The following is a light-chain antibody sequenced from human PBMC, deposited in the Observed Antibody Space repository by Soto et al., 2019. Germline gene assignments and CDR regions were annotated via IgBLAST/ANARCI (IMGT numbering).Light chain of an antibody. J-gene: IGKJ3*01. CDR2: WSS. Sequence: DIVMTQSPDSLAVSLGERATFNCKSSQSILDRSKNKYYLAWYQQKSGQPPKLLIYWSSLRESGVPDRFTGSGSGTDFTLTISSLQPEDFATYYCQQSYSTPLFTFGPGTKVDIK. CDR1: QSILDRSKNKYY. CDR3: QQSYSTPLFT. V-gene: IGKV4-1*01.